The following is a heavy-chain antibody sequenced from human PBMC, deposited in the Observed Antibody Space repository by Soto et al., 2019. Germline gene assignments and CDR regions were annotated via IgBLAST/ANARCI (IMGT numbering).Heavy chain of an antibody. Sequence: ASVKVSCKASGYTFTSYGISWVRQAPGQGLEWMGWISAYNGNTNYAQKLQGRVTMTTDTSTSTAYLELRSLRSYDTAVYYCAGGSSYYYYYGMDVWGQGTTVTVSS. CDR3: AGGSSYYYYYGMDV. CDR2: ISAYNGNT. CDR1: GYTFTSYG. D-gene: IGHD2-15*01. V-gene: IGHV1-18*01. J-gene: IGHJ6*02.